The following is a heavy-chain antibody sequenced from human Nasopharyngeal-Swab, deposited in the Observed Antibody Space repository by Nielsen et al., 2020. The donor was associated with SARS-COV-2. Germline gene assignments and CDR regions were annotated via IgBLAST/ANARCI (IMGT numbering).Heavy chain of an antibody. D-gene: IGHD3-10*01. CDR2: IYYSGST. V-gene: IGHV4-39*01. J-gene: IGHJ4*02. CDR3: ARQASRTAWFGELSSPRFDY. CDR1: GGSISSSAYY. Sequence: SETLSLTCTVSGGSISSSAYYWVWIRQPPGKGLEWIGNIYYSGSTYYNPSLKGRVTISVDTSQNHFSLKLSSVTAADTAVHYCARQASRTAWFGELSSPRFDYWGQGTLVTVSS.